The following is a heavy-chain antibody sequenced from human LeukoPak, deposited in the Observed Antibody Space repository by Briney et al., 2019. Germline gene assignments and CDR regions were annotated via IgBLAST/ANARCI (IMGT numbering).Heavy chain of an antibody. CDR2: ISSVSGTR. V-gene: IGHV3-48*01. CDR3: ARDQGGSYSY. Sequence: GGSLRLSCAASGFTFSSYSMNWVRQAPGKGLEWVSFISSVSGTREYADSVKGRFTTSRDNGKNSLYLQMNSLRVEDTAVYYCARDQGGSYSYWGQGTLVTVSS. CDR1: GFTFSSYS. D-gene: IGHD1-26*01. J-gene: IGHJ4*02.